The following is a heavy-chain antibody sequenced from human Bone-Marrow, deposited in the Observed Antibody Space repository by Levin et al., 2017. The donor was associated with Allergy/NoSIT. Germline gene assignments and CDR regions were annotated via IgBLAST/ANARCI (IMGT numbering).Heavy chain of an antibody. J-gene: IGHJ5*02. V-gene: IGHV1-2*06. CDR3: ARVFSTGWYPVGS. CDR1: GYTFSNYY. Sequence: ASVKVSCKASGYTFSNYYIHWVRQAPGQGLEWMGRIDPNSGGTNYAQKFQGRVTMTRDTSISTVYVEMSRLKYDDTAIYYCARVFSTGWYPVGSWGQGTLVTVSS. D-gene: IGHD6-19*01. CDR2: IDPNSGGT.